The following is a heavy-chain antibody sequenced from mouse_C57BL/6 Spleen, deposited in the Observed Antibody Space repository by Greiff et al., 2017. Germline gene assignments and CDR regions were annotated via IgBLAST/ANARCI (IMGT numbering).Heavy chain of an antibody. J-gene: IGHJ4*01. V-gene: IGHV1-85*01. CDR3: ARLGNYVLYAMDY. CDR2: IYPRDGST. CDR1: GYTFTSYD. Sequence: VQLQQSGPELVKPGASVKLSCKASGYTFTSYDINWVKQRPGQGLEWIGWIYPRDGSTKYNEKFKGKATLTVDTSSSTAYMELHSLTSEDSAVYFCARLGNYVLYAMDYWGQGTSVTVSS. D-gene: IGHD1-1*01.